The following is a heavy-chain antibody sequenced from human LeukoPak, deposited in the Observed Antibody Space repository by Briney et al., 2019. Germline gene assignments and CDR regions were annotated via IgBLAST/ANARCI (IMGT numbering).Heavy chain of an antibody. V-gene: IGHV1-2*02. CDR2: INPNSGGT. CDR3: ARAGYCSDGKCYTFDY. D-gene: IGHD2-15*01. Sequence: ASVKVSCKASGYTFTAYSMHWVRQAPGQGLEWMGWINPNSGGTDCAQRFQGRVTMTRDTSITMLYMEMSSLTPDDTAVYYCARAGYCSDGKCYTFDYWGQGTPVTVSS. CDR1: GYTFTAYS. J-gene: IGHJ4*02.